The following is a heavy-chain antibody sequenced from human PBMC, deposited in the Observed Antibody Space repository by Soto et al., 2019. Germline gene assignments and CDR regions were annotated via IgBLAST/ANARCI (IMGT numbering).Heavy chain of an antibody. J-gene: IGHJ4*02. CDR1: GGSISSSSYF. CDR3: ARGVATVVTSYFDY. V-gene: IGHV4-39*01. CDR2: IYYSGST. D-gene: IGHD5-12*01. Sequence: TSETLSLTCTVSGGSISSSSYFWGWIRQPPGKGLEWIGSIYYSGSTYYNPSLKSRVTVSVDTSKNQFSLKLSSVTAADTAVYYCARGVATVVTSYFDYWGQGTLVTVSS.